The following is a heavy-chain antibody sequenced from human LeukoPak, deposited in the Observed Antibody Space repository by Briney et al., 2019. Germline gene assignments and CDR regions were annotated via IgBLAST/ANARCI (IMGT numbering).Heavy chain of an antibody. CDR1: GGPLRSFY. V-gene: IGHV4-59*01. CDR3: ARYFSTVTNHYFFDY. D-gene: IGHD4-17*01. CDR2: IHYTGSA. J-gene: IGHJ4*02. Sequence: SETLSLTCSVSGGPLRSFYWGWIRQPPGEGLEFVGYIHYTGSAYYNPSLKSRLTMSVDTSRNHFYLNLMSVSTEDTAMYYCARYFSTVTNHYFFDYWGQGLLVTVSS.